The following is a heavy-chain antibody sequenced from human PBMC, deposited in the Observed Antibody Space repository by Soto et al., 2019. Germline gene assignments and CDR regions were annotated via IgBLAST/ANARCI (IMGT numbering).Heavy chain of an antibody. Sequence: SGPTLVKPTQTLTLTCTFSGFSLSTSGMRVSWIRQPPGKALEWLARIDWDDDKFYSTSLKTRLTISKDTSKNQVVLTMTNMDPVDTATYYCARTQYSYGYGHYYYYMDVWGKGTTVTVSS. J-gene: IGHJ6*03. D-gene: IGHD5-18*01. V-gene: IGHV2-70*04. CDR3: ARTQYSYGYGHYYYYMDV. CDR1: GFSLSTSGMR. CDR2: IDWDDDK.